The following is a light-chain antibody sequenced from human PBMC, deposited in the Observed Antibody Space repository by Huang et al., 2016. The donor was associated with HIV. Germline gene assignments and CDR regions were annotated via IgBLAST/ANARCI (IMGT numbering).Light chain of an antibody. CDR1: QGIGTY. V-gene: IGKV1-27*01. J-gene: IGKJ1*01. CDR2: AAS. CDR3: QKYNNVPRT. Sequence: DIQMTQSPSSLSASIGDRITISCRASQGIGTYLAWYQHKPGKVPNLLIYAASTLQSGGPSRFSGSGSGTNFTLTIGSLQPEDVASYYCQKYNNVPRTFGHGTKVEIK.